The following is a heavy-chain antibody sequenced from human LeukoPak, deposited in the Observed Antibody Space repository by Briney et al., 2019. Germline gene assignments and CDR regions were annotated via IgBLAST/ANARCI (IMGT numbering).Heavy chain of an antibody. CDR2: INHSGST. CDR3: ARVAGTDTYYFVY. Sequence: SETLSLTCAVYGGSFSGYYWSWIRQPPGKGLEWIGEINHSGSTNYNPSLKSRVTISVDTSKNQFSLKLSSVTAADTAVYYCARVAGTDTYYFVYWGQGTLVTVSS. CDR1: GGSFSGYY. J-gene: IGHJ4*02. V-gene: IGHV4-34*01. D-gene: IGHD1-1*01.